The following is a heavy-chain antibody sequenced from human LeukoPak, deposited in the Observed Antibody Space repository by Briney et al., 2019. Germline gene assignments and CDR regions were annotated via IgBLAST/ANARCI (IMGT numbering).Heavy chain of an antibody. CDR3: AKDSQGYCSSTSCYMGEYDY. V-gene: IGHV3-30*02. Sequence: GASLRLSCAASGFTFISYGMHWVRQAPGKGLEWVAFIRYDGSTKYYADSVKGRFTITRDNSKNTLYLHMNSLRAEDTAVYYCAKDSQGYCSSTSCYMGEYDYWGQGTLVTVSS. J-gene: IGHJ4*02. CDR2: IRYDGSTK. CDR1: GFTFISYG. D-gene: IGHD2-2*02.